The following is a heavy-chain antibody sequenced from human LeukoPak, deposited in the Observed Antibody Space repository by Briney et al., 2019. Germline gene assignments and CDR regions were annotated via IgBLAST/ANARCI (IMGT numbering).Heavy chain of an antibody. CDR1: EFTLTNYN. Sequence: GGSLRLSCAASEFTLTNYNMHWVRQAPGRGLEWVSSISFSSTDIYYADSVMGRVTISRDNAKNSLYLQVNSLRAEDTAVYYCARYSGYDYFFDLWGQGTLVTVSS. D-gene: IGHD5-12*01. J-gene: IGHJ4*02. CDR3: ARYSGYDYFFDL. V-gene: IGHV3-21*01. CDR2: ISFSSTDI.